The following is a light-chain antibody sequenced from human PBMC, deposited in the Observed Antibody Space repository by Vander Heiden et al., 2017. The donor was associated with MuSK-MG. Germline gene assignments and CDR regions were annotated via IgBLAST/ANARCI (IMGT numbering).Light chain of an antibody. J-gene: IGKJ3*01. CDR2: WAS. V-gene: IGKV4-1*01. CDR3: QQDVTAPLT. CDR1: QSLFHSDNSKDF. Sequence: DIVMTQSPDSLSVSLGGRATINCKASQSLFHSDNSKDFLAWYHQKPGQPPKLLMSWASTRESGVPDRFSGSGSGTDFTLTISSLQAEDVAVYYCQQDVTAPLTFGHGTRVDIK.